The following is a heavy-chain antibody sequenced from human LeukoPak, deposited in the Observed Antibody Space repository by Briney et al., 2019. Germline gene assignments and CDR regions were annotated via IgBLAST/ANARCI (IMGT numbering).Heavy chain of an antibody. V-gene: IGHV1-18*01. CDR1: GYTFTSYG. J-gene: IGHJ3*02. CDR2: ISAYNGNT. Sequence: ASVKVSCKASGYTFTSYGISWVRQAPGQGLEWMGLISAYNGNTNYAQKLQGRVTMTTDTSTSTAYMELRSLRSDDTAVYYCARGGFSGSYLDDAFDIWGQGTMVTVSS. CDR3: ARGGFSGSYLDDAFDI. D-gene: IGHD1-26*01.